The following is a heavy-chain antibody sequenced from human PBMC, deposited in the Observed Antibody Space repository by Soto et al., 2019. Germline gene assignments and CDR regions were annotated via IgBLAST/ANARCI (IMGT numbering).Heavy chain of an antibody. CDR3: ARGAIVVVPAASTWTYFDY. Sequence: SETLSLTCTVSGGSISSYYWSWIRQPPGKGLEWIGYIYYSGSTNYNPSLKSRVTISVDTSKNQFSLKLSSVTAADTAVYYCARGAIVVVPAASTWTYFDYWGQGTLVTVSS. V-gene: IGHV4-59*01. CDR1: GGSISSYY. CDR2: IYYSGST. J-gene: IGHJ4*02. D-gene: IGHD2-2*01.